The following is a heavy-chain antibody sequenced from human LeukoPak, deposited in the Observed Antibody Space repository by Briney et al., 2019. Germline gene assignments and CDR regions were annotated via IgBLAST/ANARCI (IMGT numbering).Heavy chain of an antibody. J-gene: IGHJ4*02. V-gene: IGHV3-30*04. CDR3: ARWKSLKGTFDY. D-gene: IGHD1-7*01. CDR1: GFTFSNYA. Sequence: GGSLRLSCAASGFTFSNYAMNWVRQAPGKGLEWVAVISYDGNKKYYADSVKGRFTISRDNSKNTLYLQMNSLRAEDTAVYYCARWKSLKGTFDYWGQGTLVTVSS. CDR2: ISYDGNKK.